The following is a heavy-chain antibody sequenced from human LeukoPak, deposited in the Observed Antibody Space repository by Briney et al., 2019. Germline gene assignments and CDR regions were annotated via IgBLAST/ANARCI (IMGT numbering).Heavy chain of an antibody. D-gene: IGHD4-17*01. Sequence: SETLSLTCAVSDYSISSGYSWGWIRQPPGKGLEWIGSIYHSGSTYYNPSLNSRVTISVDTSKNQFSLKLSSVTAADTAVYYCARDNGDSGDYWGQGTLVTVSS. CDR1: DYSISSGYS. V-gene: IGHV4-38-2*02. CDR2: IYHSGST. CDR3: ARDNGDSGDY. J-gene: IGHJ4*02.